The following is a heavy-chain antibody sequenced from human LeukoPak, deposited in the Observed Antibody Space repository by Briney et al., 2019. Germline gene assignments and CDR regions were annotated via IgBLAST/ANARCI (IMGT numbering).Heavy chain of an antibody. V-gene: IGHV4-30-4*01. J-gene: IGHJ2*01. CDR3: ARSTVTRDWYFDL. CDR1: GDSIGSGDSY. CDR2: IYDSGSI. Sequence: SETLSLTCTVSGDSIGSGDSYWNWIRQPPGKGLEWIRYIYDSGSIYYSPSLKSRVTISLDTSKNQFSLKLSSVTAADTAVYYCARSTVTRDWYFDLWGRGTLVTVSS. D-gene: IGHD4-17*01.